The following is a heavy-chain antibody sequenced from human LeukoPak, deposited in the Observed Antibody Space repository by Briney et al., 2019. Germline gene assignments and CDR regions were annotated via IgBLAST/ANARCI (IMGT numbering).Heavy chain of an antibody. CDR1: GFTFSSSW. CDR2: INSDGSST. D-gene: IGHD3-22*01. V-gene: IGHV3-74*01. Sequence: SGGSLRLSCAASGFTFSSSWMHWVRHAPEKGLVWVSRINSDGSSTTYADSVKGRFTISRDNAKNSLYLQMNSLRAEDTAVYYCARGDDSSGYYHDPPDYWGQGTLVTVSS. CDR3: ARGDDSSGYYHDPPDY. J-gene: IGHJ4*02.